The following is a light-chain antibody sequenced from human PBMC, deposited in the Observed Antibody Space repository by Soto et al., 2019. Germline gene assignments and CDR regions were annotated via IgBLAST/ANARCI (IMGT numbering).Light chain of an antibody. Sequence: QSVLTQPPSVSGAPGQRVTISCTGSSSNIGAGYDVHWYQQLPGTAPKLLISGNSNRPSGVPDRFSVSKSGTSASLAITGLQAEDEADYYCQSYASSLSGWVFGGGTKLTVL. CDR3: QSYASSLSGWV. V-gene: IGLV1-40*01. CDR2: GNS. CDR1: SSNIGAGYD. J-gene: IGLJ3*02.